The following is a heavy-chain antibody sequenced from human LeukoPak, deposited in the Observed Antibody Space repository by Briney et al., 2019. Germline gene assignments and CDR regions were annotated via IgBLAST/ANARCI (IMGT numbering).Heavy chain of an antibody. D-gene: IGHD5-12*01. CDR1: VGSFSGCY. J-gene: IGHJ4*02. CDR2: INHSGST. V-gene: IGHV4-34*01. Sequence: SETLSLTRAFYVGSFSGCYWSGIRQPPGKGGEWIGEINHSGSTNYNPSLQSRGTISVDKSKNQFPLKSSTVTPADTAVYYCARSGRLGRVGYSGYQPSDYWGQGTLVTVSS. CDR3: ARSGRLGRVGYSGYQPSDY.